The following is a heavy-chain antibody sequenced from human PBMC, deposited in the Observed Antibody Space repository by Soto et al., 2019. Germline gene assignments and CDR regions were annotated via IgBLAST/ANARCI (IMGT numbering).Heavy chain of an antibody. D-gene: IGHD3-10*01. J-gene: IGHJ6*02. CDR3: ARDDGSGCMDV. CDR1: GFTFSSYD. CDR2: IGTVGDT. Sequence: EVQLVESGGGLVQPGGSLRLSCAASGFTFSSYDMHWVRQVTGKGLEWVSGIGTVGDTYYPGSVKGRFTISRENAKNSLYLQMNSLRVGDTAVYYCARDDGSGCMDVWGQGTTVTVSS. V-gene: IGHV3-13*01.